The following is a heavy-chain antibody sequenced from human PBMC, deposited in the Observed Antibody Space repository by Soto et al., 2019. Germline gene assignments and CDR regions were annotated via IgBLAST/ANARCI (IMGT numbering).Heavy chain of an antibody. J-gene: IGHJ4*02. V-gene: IGHV3-23*01. D-gene: IGHD5-12*01. CDR2: IRANGCDT. CDR3: AKGGYTGPFDY. CDR1: GFTFSNYS. Sequence: GGSLRLSCTASGFTFSNYSMHWVRQTPGKGLEWVSIIRANGCDTYYADSVKGRFTISRDNSQNTVFLHMSSLRAEDTAIYYCAKGGYTGPFDYWGLGTLVTVSS.